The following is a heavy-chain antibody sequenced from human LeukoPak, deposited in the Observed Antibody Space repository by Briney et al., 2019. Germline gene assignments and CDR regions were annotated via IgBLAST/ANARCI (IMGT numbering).Heavy chain of an antibody. D-gene: IGHD3-9*01. V-gene: IGHV4-59*01. CDR3: ARTYYDIAGYYYGMDV. J-gene: IGHJ6*02. CDR1: GGSISSYY. CDR2: IYYSGGT. Sequence: PSETLSLTCTVSGGSISSYYWSWIRQPPGKGLEWIGYIYYSGGTNYNPSLKSRVTISVDTSKNQFSLKLSSVTAADTAVYYCARTYYDIAGYYYGMDVWGQRTTVTVSS.